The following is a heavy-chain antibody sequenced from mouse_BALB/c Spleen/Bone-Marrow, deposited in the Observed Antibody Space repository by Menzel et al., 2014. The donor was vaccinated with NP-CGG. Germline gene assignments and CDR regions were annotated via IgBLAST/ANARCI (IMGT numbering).Heavy chain of an antibody. Sequence: VQLQQSGAELAKPGASVKMSCKASGYTFTSYWMHWVKQRPGQGLEWIGYINPTTGYTEYNQKFKDKATLTADKSSSTAYIQLSSLTSEDSAVYYCARRGYGSGYGFAYWGQGTLVTVSA. CDR3: ARRGYGSGYGFAY. CDR1: GYTFTSYW. D-gene: IGHD1-1*01. J-gene: IGHJ3*01. CDR2: INPTTGYT. V-gene: IGHV1-7*01.